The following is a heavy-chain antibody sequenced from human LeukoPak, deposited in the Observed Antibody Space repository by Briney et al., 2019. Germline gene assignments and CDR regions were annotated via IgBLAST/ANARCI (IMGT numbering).Heavy chain of an antibody. J-gene: IGHJ4*02. D-gene: IGHD3-16*02. Sequence: PRGSLRLSCAASGFTFSSYAMNWVRQAPGKGLEWVSAISGSADITYYADSVKGRFTISRDNSKNTLYLQMNSLRAEDTAVYYCARGLFWGSYRSFDYWGQGTLVTVSS. CDR1: GFTFSSYA. V-gene: IGHV3-23*01. CDR2: ISGSADIT. CDR3: ARGLFWGSYRSFDY.